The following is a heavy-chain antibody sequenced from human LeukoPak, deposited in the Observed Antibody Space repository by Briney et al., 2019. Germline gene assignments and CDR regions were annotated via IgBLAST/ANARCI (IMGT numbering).Heavy chain of an antibody. CDR1: GFTFSSYE. V-gene: IGHV3-23*01. CDR3: AKSNLLRSGPRLGYYFDY. J-gene: IGHJ4*02. Sequence: PGGSLRLSCAASGFTFSSYEMNWVRQAPGKGLEWVSAISGSGGSTYYADSVKGRFTISRDNSKNTLYLQMNSLRAEDTAVYYCAKSNLLRSGPRLGYYFDYWGQGTLVTVSS. CDR2: ISGSGGST. D-gene: IGHD3-22*01.